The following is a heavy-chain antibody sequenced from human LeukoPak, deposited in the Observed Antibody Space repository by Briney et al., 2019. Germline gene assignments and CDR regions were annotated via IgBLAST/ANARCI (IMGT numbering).Heavy chain of an antibody. CDR2: ISGSGGTT. CDR1: GFTFSSYG. Sequence: PGGSLRLSCAASGFTFSSYGMIWVRQAPGKGLEWVSGISGSGGTTFYADSVKGRFTISRDNSKNTLYLQMNSLRAEDTAVYYCARDRIAVAGPFDYWGQGTLVTVSS. CDR3: ARDRIAVAGPFDY. D-gene: IGHD6-19*01. J-gene: IGHJ4*02. V-gene: IGHV3-23*01.